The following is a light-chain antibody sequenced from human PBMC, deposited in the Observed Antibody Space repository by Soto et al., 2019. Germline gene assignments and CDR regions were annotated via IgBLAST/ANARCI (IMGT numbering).Light chain of an antibody. Sequence: EIVMTQSPPSLTVTTGEPASISCRSSQRLLHSNGNYFLDWYLQKPGQSPQLLIYLGFNRASGVPERVSGSGAGTDFTLKISRVEAEHVGVYYCMQALQTPYTFGQGTRLEIK. J-gene: IGKJ2*01. V-gene: IGKV2-28*01. CDR3: MQALQTPYT. CDR2: LGF. CDR1: QRLLHSNGNYF.